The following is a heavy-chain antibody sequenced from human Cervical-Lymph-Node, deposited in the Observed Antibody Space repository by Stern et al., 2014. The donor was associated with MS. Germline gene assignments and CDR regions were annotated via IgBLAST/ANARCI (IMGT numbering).Heavy chain of an antibody. CDR1: GYSFTTHY. J-gene: IGHJ5*02. CDR2: INPNSGTT. V-gene: IGHV1-46*03. Sequence: QLVQSGAEVKKPGASVNVSCKASGYSFTTHYMHWIRQAPGEGLAWVGMINPNSGTTSYARQFQGRVIITRDTSTNTIYIELTGLRSEDTALYFCTRVQRERRALDHFDPWGQGTLVTVSS. CDR3: TRVQRERRALDHFDP. D-gene: IGHD1-1*01.